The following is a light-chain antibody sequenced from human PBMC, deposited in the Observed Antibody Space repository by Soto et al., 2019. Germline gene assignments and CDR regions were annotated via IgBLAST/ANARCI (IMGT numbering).Light chain of an antibody. CDR1: SSDVGGYNY. V-gene: IGLV2-14*03. CDR2: DVS. CDR3: SSYRTSNTCQIC. Sequence: QSALTQPASVSGSPGQSITISCTGTSSDVGGYNYVSWYQHHPGKAPKLMIYDVSNRPSGVSNRFSGSKSGNTASLHISGLLREDEAYYYGSSYRTSNTCQICFVTGTKHTVL. J-gene: IGLJ1*01.